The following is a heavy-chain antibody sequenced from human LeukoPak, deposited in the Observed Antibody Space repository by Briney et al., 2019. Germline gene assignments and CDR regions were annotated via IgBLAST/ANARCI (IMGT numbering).Heavy chain of an antibody. CDR1: GGTFSSYA. CDR2: IIPILGIA. Sequence: ASVKVSCKASGGTFSSYAISWVRQAPGQGLEWMGRIIPILGIANYAQKSQGRVTITADKSASTAYMELSSLRSEDTAVYYCARGIAAAGTGYFQHWGQGTLVTVSS. CDR3: ARGIAAAGTGYFQH. D-gene: IGHD6-13*01. V-gene: IGHV1-69*04. J-gene: IGHJ1*01.